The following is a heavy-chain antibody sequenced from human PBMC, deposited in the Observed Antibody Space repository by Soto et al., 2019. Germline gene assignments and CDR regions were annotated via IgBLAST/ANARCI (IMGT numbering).Heavy chain of an antibody. CDR1: GYTFTNYG. CDR3: ARVEEEWLRLTYHYYYMDV. J-gene: IGHJ6*03. V-gene: IGHV1-18*01. CDR2: ISTYNGNT. D-gene: IGHD5-12*01. Sequence: QVQLVQSGAEVKKPGASVKVSCKASGYTFTNYGISWVRQAPGQGLEWMGWISTYNGNTNYAQKLQDRVTMTTETSTSTAYMELRSLISDDTAVYYCARVEEEWLRLTYHYYYMDVWGKGTTVTVSS.